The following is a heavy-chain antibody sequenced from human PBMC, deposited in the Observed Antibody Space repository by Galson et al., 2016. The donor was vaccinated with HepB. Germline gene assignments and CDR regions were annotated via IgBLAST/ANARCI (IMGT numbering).Heavy chain of an antibody. Sequence: SLRLSCAASGFIFSRYVMTWVRQAPGKGLEWVSSISATGGHTDYADAAKGRFIISRDNAKNTVSLQMNSLRVEDTAIYFCAKEGPMVASDPRDYCCYQYMDVWGKGTTVTVSS. J-gene: IGHJ6*03. CDR3: AKEGPMVASDPRDYCCYQYMDV. V-gene: IGHV3-23*01. D-gene: IGHD4/OR15-4a*01. CDR2: ISATGGHT. CDR1: GFIFSRYV.